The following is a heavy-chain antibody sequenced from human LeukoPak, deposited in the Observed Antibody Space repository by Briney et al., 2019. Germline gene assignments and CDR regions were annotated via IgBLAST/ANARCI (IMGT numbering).Heavy chain of an antibody. D-gene: IGHD6-13*01. CDR3: ARVMRAAGTGWFDP. CDR1: GGSISSYY. J-gene: IGHJ5*02. V-gene: IGHV4-59*01. Sequence: SETLSLTCTVSGGSISSYYWSWIRQPPGKGLEWIGYIYYSGSTNYNPSLKSRVTISVDTSKNQFSLKLSSVTAADTAVYYCARVMRAAGTGWFDPWGQGTLVTVSS. CDR2: IYYSGST.